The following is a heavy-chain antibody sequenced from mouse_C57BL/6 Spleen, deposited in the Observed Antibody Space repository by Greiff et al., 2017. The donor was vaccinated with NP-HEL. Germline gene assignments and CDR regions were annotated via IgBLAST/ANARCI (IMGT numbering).Heavy chain of an antibody. Sequence: QLQQSGPELVKPGASVKIPCKASGYTFTDYNMDWVKQSHGNSLEWIGDITPNTGGTIYNQKFTGKATMTVDKSYSTVYMELRSLTSEDTAVYYCARSSYCYGSRYFDYWGQGTTLTVSS. J-gene: IGHJ2*01. CDR1: GYTFTDYN. CDR2: ITPNTGGT. CDR3: ARSSYCYGSRYFDY. V-gene: IGHV1-18*01. D-gene: IGHD1-1*01.